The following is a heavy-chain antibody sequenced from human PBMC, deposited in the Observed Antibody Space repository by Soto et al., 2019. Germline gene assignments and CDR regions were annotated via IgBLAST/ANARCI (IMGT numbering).Heavy chain of an antibody. CDR1: GGSISSGDYY. CDR3: ARGKDDILTGPRFDP. J-gene: IGHJ5*02. V-gene: IGHV4-30-4*08. Sequence: SETLSLTCTVSGGSISSGDYYWSWIRQHPGKGLEWIGNIYYIGSTYYNPSLKSRVTTSVDTSKNQFSLKLSSVTAADTAVYYCARGKDDILTGPRFDPWGQGTLVTVSS. CDR2: IYYIGST. D-gene: IGHD3-9*01.